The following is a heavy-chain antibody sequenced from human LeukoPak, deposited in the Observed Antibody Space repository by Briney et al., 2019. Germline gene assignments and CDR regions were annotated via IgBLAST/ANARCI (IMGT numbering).Heavy chain of an antibody. CDR2: ISSYNGNT. CDR3: ATDRITMVRGVIIGRVGDAFDI. Sequence: SVTVSCMAFGYTFTSCCIMWVGQAARQEREWVGWISSYNGNTTYAHNFQGRGNMSTDRPTSTAYLELRRLRSEDTAVDYCATDRITMVRGVIIGRVGDAFDIWGQGTMVTVSS. D-gene: IGHD3-10*01. CDR1: GYTFTSCC. J-gene: IGHJ3*02. V-gene: IGHV1-18*01.